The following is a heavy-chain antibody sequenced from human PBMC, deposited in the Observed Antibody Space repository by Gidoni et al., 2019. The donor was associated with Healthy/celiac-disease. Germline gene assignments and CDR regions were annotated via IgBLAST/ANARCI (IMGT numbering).Heavy chain of an antibody. V-gene: IGHV4-34*01. Sequence: QVQLQQWGAGLLKPSETLSLTCPVYGGSFSGYYGSWIRQPPGKGLEWIGEINHSGSTNYNPSLKSRVTISVDTSKNQFSLKLSSVTAADTAVYYCARGGRWSYFDYWGQGTLVTVSS. J-gene: IGHJ4*02. CDR3: ARGGRWSYFDY. D-gene: IGHD2-15*01. CDR1: GGSFSGYY. CDR2: INHSGST.